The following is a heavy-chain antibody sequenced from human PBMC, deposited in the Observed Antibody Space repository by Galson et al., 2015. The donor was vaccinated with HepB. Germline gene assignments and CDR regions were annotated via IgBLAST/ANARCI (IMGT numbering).Heavy chain of an antibody. J-gene: IGHJ4*02. CDR2: ISAYNGNT. D-gene: IGHD3-10*01. CDR3: ARDRGTMVQGVIIPPVDY. V-gene: IGHV1-18*01. CDR1: GYTFTSYG. Sequence: VKVSCKASGYTFTSYGISWVRQAPGQGLEWMGWISAYNGNTNYAQKLQGRVTMTTDTSTSTAYMELRSLRSDDTAVYYCARDRGTMVQGVIIPPVDYWGQGTLVTVSS.